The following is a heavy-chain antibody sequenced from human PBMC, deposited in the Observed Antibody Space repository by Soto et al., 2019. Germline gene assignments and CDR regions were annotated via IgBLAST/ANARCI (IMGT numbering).Heavy chain of an antibody. J-gene: IGHJ3*02. CDR1: GFTFSSYE. V-gene: IGHV3-48*03. CDR3: ASLSGYFDWSGAFDI. Sequence: GGSLRLSCAASGFTFSSYEMNWVRQAPGKGLEWVSYISSSGSTIYYADSVKGRFTISRDNAKNSLYLQMNSLRAEDTAVYYCASLSGYFDWSGAFDIWGQGTMVTVSS. CDR2: ISSSGSTI. D-gene: IGHD3-9*01.